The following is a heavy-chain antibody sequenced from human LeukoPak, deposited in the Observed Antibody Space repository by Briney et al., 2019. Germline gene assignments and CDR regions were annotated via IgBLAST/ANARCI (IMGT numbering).Heavy chain of an antibody. D-gene: IGHD6-13*01. CDR2: IYYSGST. CDR3: ARPIAAAGRPDGRAFDI. CDR1: GDSISSSGSY. Sequence: SQTLSLTCTVSGDSISSSGSYWTWIRQPPGKGLEWIGYIYYSGSTYYTPSLKSRVTISVDRSKNQFSLELGSLTAADTAVYYCARPIAAAGRPDGRAFDIWGQGTMVTVSS. V-gene: IGHV4-30-2*01. J-gene: IGHJ3*02.